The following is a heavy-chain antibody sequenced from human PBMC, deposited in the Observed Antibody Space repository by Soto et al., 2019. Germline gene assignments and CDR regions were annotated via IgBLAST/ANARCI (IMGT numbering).Heavy chain of an antibody. V-gene: IGHV3-64D*08. CDR2: INSNGGST. CDR3: VKTRKGMDV. CDR1: GFTFSSYA. J-gene: IGHJ6*02. Sequence: EVQLVESGGGLVQPGGSLRLSCSASGFTFSSYAMHWVRQAPGKGLEYVSAINSNGGSTYYADSVKGRFTISRDNSKNTLYLQMSSLRAEDTAVYYCVKTRKGMDVWGQGTTVTVSS.